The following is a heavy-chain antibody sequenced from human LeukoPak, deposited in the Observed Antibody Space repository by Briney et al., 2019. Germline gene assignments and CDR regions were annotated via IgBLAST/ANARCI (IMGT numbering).Heavy chain of an antibody. J-gene: IGHJ4*02. D-gene: IGHD2-15*01. CDR3: ARHSVIDCSGGSCYSVLLLDY. CDR2: IYPGDSDT. Sequence: GESLKISCKGSGYSFTNYWIGWVRQMPGKGLEWMGIIYPGDSDTRYSPSFQGQVTISADKSISTAYLQWSSLKASDTAMYYCARHSVIDCSGGSCYSVLLLDYWGQGTLVTVSS. V-gene: IGHV5-51*01. CDR1: GYSFTNYW.